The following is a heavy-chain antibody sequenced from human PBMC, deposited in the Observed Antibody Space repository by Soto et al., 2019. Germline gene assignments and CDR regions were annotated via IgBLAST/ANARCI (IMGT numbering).Heavy chain of an antibody. CDR2: IISIFGTA. V-gene: IGHV1-69*12. Sequence: QVQLVQSGAEVKKPGSSVKVSCKASGGTFSSYAITWVRQAPGQGLEWMGGIISIFGTANYAQTFQGRVTITAAASTSTAYMELSSLRSEDTAVYYCAYGKTGTTIAYAFDIWGQGTMVTVSS. CDR1: GGTFSSYA. CDR3: AYGKTGTTIAYAFDI. J-gene: IGHJ3*02. D-gene: IGHD1-7*01.